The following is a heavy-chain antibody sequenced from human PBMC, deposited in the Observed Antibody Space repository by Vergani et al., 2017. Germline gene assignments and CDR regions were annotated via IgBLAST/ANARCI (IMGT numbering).Heavy chain of an antibody. Sequence: QVQLQQWGAGLLKPSETLSLTCAVYGGSFSGYYWSWIRQPPGKGLEWIGEINHSGSTNYNPSLKSRVTISVDTSKNQFSLKLSSVTAADTAVYYCARGRTSKGIAAAATKYFDLWGRGTLVTVSS. CDR2: INHSGST. J-gene: IGHJ2*01. CDR1: GGSFSGYY. V-gene: IGHV4-34*01. CDR3: ARGRTSKGIAAAATKYFDL. D-gene: IGHD6-13*01.